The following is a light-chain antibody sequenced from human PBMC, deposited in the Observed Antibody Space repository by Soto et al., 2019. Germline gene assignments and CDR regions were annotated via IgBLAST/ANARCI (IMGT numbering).Light chain of an antibody. Sequence: EIFLTQSPATLPLSPGEIATLSCGASQSVSSYLAWYQQKPGQAPRLLIYDASNRATGIPARFSGSGSGTDFTLTISSLEPEDFAVYYCQQRSNWPRRTFGQGTRLEI. J-gene: IGKJ5*01. CDR2: DAS. CDR3: QQRSNWPRRT. CDR1: QSVSSY. V-gene: IGKV3-11*01.